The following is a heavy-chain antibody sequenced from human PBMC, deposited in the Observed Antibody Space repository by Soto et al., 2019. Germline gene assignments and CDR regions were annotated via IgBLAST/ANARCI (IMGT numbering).Heavy chain of an antibody. V-gene: IGHV3-23*01. CDR3: AKVQASSLAARNRPLGYFDY. D-gene: IGHD6-6*01. CDR2: ISGSGGST. Sequence: GGSLRLSCAASGFTFSSYAMSWVRQAPGKGLEWVSVISGSGGSTYYADSVKGRFTISRDNSKNTLYLQMNSLRAEDTAVYYCAKVQASSLAARNRPLGYFDYWGQGTLVTSPQ. J-gene: IGHJ4*03. CDR1: GFTFSSYA.